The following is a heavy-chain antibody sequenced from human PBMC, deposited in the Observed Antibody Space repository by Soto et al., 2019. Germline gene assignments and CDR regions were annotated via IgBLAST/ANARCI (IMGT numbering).Heavy chain of an antibody. D-gene: IGHD2-21*02. J-gene: IGHJ4*02. CDR1: GESISSSSYY. CDR3: ARQRTTVVTQAYFDH. V-gene: IGHV4-39*01. Sequence: SETLSRTCIVSGESISSSSYYWGWIRQPPGKGLEWIGSIYYSGRTYYNPSFKSRVTISIDTSKNQFSLKLSSVTATDTAVYYCARQRTTVVTQAYFDHWGQGALVTVSS. CDR2: IYYSGRT.